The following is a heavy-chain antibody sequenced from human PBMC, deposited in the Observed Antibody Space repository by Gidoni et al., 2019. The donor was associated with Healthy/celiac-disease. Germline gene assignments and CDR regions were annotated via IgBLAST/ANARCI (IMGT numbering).Heavy chain of an antibody. CDR1: GGTFSTYA. CDR3: ARDSKDDYYGMDV. J-gene: IGHJ6*02. V-gene: IGHV1-69*09. Sequence: QLQLVQSGAEVKKPGSSVKVSCKVSGGTFSTYAITWVRQAPGQGLEWMGKIVPMLGKVQYAQKLQGRVSIIADKSTSTAYMELSSLRSEDTAMYYCARDSKDDYYGMDVWGQGTTVTVSS. CDR2: IVPMLGKV.